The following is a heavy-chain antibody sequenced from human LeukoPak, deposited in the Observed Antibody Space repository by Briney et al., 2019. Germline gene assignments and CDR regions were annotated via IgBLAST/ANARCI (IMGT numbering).Heavy chain of an antibody. V-gene: IGHV3-33*01. CDR1: GFSFSEHG. CDR2: TWYDGSNN. CDR3: ARDLFNAFDI. J-gene: IGHJ3*02. D-gene: IGHD2-21*01. Sequence: GGSLRLSCAASGFSFSEHGMHWVRQAPGKGPEWVTVTWYDGSNNHYADSVKGRFTISRDNSKNTVFLEMNSLRAEDTAVYHCARDLFNAFDIWGQGTMVTVSS.